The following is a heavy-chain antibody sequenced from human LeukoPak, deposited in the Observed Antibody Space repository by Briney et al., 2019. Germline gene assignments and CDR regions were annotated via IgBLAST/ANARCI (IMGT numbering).Heavy chain of an antibody. V-gene: IGHV3-23*01. CDR1: GFTFSSYA. J-gene: IGHJ4*02. CDR2: ISGSGGST. Sequence: GGSLRLSCAASGFTFSSYAMSWDRQAPGKGLEWVSAISGSGGSTYYADSVKGRFTISRDNSKNTLYLQMNSLRAEDTAVYYRTKGQGYFDYWGQGTLVTVSS. CDR3: TKGQGYFDY.